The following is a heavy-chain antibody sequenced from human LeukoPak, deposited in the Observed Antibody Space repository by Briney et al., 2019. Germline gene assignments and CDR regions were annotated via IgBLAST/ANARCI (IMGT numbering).Heavy chain of an antibody. V-gene: IGHV1-2*02. J-gene: IGHJ4*02. D-gene: IGHD6-13*01. CDR1: GYTFTGYY. CDR2: INPNSGGT. CDR3: ARDRGRSSIAAAGSFDY. Sequence: ASVKVSCKASGYTFTGYYMHWVRQAPGQGLEWMGWINPNSGGTNYAQKFQGSVTMTRDTPISTAYMELSRLRSDDTAVYYCARDRGRSSIAAAGSFDYWGQGTLVTVSS.